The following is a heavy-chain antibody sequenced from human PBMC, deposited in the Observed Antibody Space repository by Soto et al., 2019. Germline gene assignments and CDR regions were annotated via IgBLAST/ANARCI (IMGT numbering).Heavy chain of an antibody. CDR2: ISAYNGNT. Sequence: QVQLVQSGAEVKKPGASVKVSCKASGYTFTSYGISWVRQAPGQGLKWMGWISAYNGNTNYAQKLQGRVTMTTDTSTSTAYMELRSLRSDDTAVYYCAREEGGFGELWPYGMDVWGQGTTVTVSS. CDR1: GYTFTSYG. V-gene: IGHV1-18*01. CDR3: AREEGGFGELWPYGMDV. D-gene: IGHD3-10*01. J-gene: IGHJ6*02.